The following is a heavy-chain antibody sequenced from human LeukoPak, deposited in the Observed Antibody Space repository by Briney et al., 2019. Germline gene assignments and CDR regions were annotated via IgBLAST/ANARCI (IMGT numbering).Heavy chain of an antibody. CDR1: GGTFSSYA. CDR2: IIPIFGTA. V-gene: IGHV1-69*05. CDR3: ASRQWRGYSYGYYYFDY. J-gene: IGHJ4*02. D-gene: IGHD5-18*01. Sequence: SVKVSCKASGGTFSSYAISWVRQAPGQGLEWMGGIIPIFGTANYAQKFQGRVTITTDESTSTAYMELSSLRSEDTAVYYCASRQWRGYSYGYYYFDYWGQGTLVTVSS.